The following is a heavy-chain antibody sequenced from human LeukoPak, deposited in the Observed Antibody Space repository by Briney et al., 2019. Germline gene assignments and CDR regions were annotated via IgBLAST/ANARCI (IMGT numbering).Heavy chain of an antibody. CDR1: GYSFTSYW. J-gene: IGHJ6*03. CDR2: IYPGDSDT. D-gene: IGHD2-2*02. V-gene: IGHV5-51*01. Sequence: GESLKISCKGSGYSFTSYWIGWVRQMPGKGLEWMGIIYPGDSDTRYSPSFQGQVTISADKSISTAYLQWSSLKASDTAMYYCARVVVPAAIPIQVRFGYYYYYMDVWGKGTTVTVSS. CDR3: ARVVVPAAIPIQVRFGYYYYYMDV.